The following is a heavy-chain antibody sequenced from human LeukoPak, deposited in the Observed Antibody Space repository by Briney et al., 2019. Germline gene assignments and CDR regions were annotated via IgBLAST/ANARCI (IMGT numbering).Heavy chain of an antibody. Sequence: SETLSLTCTVSGYSISSSSYYWGWIRQPPGKGLEWIGSIYYSGSPYYNPSLKSRVTISVDTSKKQFSLKLSSVTAADTAVYYCARHVGFITMVRGVINNNWFDPWGQGTLVTVSS. V-gene: IGHV4-39*01. D-gene: IGHD3-10*01. J-gene: IGHJ5*02. CDR1: GYSISSSSYY. CDR3: ARHVGFITMVRGVINNNWFDP. CDR2: IYYSGSP.